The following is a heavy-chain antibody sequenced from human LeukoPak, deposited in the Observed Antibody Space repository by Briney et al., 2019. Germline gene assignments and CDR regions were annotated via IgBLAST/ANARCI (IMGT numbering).Heavy chain of an antibody. J-gene: IGHJ4*02. Sequence: SETLSLTCTVSGGSISSGGYYWSWIRQHPGKGLEWIGYIYDSGSTYYNPSLKSRVTISVDTSKNQFPLKLSSVTAADTAVYYCARGRSSDYWGQGTLVTVSS. V-gene: IGHV4-31*03. CDR1: GGSISSGGYY. CDR3: ARGRSSDY. D-gene: IGHD6-6*01. CDR2: IYDSGST.